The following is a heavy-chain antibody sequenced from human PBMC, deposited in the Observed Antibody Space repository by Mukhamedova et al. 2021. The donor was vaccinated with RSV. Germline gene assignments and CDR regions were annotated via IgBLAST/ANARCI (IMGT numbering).Heavy chain of an antibody. J-gene: IGHJ4*02. CDR3: AKEQIRKSMFKGCDQ. V-gene: IGHV3-30*18. D-gene: IGHD3-10*02. CDR2: MADDGSSK. Sequence: VMADDGSSKIYAESVKGRFTISRDNSKNTLYLEMNSLTSEDTAVYYCAKEQIRKSMFKGCDQWGQGTPVTVSS.